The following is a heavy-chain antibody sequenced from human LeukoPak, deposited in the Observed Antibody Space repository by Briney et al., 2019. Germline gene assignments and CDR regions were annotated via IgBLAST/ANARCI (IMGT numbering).Heavy chain of an antibody. CDR1: GFTFSSYA. Sequence: PGGSLRLSCAASGFTFSSYAMHWVRQAPGKGLEWVAVISYDGSNKYYADSVKGRFTISRDNSKSTLYLQMNSLRAEDTAVYYCARGGYSYGYQDNWFDPWGQGTLVTVSS. J-gene: IGHJ5*02. D-gene: IGHD5-18*01. V-gene: IGHV3-30-3*01. CDR3: ARGGYSYGYQDNWFDP. CDR2: ISYDGSNK.